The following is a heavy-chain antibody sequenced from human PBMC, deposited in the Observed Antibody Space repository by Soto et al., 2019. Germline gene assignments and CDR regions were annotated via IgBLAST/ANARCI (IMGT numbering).Heavy chain of an antibody. J-gene: IGHJ3*02. CDR2: IKSKGSGGPI. CDR3: THDGTLYYDKVI. Sequence: EEQLVESGGGLVKPGGSLRLSCAGSGFKFSDAWMNWVRQAPGKGLEWVGRIKSKGSGGPIDYAAPVKGRFIISTDDSKSRLFLQMNSLKIDDTAEYYWTHDGTLYYDKVIWRQGTMVTVSS. CDR1: GFKFSDAW. V-gene: IGHV3-15*07. D-gene: IGHD3-16*01.